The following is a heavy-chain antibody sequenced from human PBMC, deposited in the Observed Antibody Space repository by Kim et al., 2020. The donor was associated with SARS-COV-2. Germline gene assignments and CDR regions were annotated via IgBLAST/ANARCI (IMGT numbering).Heavy chain of an antibody. CDR2: ISSSGSTI. V-gene: IGHV3-48*03. J-gene: IGHJ4*02. D-gene: IGHD2-2*01. CDR3: ARCGRSSTSPYYFDY. CDR1: GFTFSSYE. Sequence: GGSPRLSCAASGFTFSSYEMNWVRQAPGKGLVWVSYISSSGSTIYYADSVKGRFTISRDKAKNSLYRQMNSLRAEDTAVYYCARCGRSSTSPYYFDYWGQGTLVTVSS.